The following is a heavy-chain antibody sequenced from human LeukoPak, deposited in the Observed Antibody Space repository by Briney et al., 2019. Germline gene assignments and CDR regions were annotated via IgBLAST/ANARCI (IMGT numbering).Heavy chain of an antibody. CDR3: ALAPNSNWFDF. J-gene: IGHJ5*01. CDR1: GGSISSYY. D-gene: IGHD2-8*01. Sequence: SETLSLTCTVSGGSISSYYWSWIRQPPGKGLEWIGYIYYSGSSVYNPSLKSRVTISIDTSRRQFFLKLNSVTAADTAVYFCALAPNSNWFDFWGPGTLVTVSS. CDR2: IYYSGSS. V-gene: IGHV4-59*03.